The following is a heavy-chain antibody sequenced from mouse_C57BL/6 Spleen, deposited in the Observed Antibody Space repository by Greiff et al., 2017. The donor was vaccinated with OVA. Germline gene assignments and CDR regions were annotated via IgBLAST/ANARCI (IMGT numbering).Heavy chain of an antibody. CDR3: SYYYGSSYRFAY. J-gene: IGHJ3*01. Sequence: LVESGAELVRPGASVKLSCTASGFNIKDDYMHWVKQRPEQGLEWIGWIDPENGDTEYASKFQGKATITADASTNTAYLQLSSLTSEDTAVYYGSYYYGSSYRFAYWGQGTLVTVSA. CDR2: IDPENGDT. V-gene: IGHV14-4*01. D-gene: IGHD1-1*01. CDR1: GFNIKDDY.